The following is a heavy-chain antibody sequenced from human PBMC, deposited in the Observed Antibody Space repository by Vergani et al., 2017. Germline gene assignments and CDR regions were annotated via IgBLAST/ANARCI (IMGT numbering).Heavy chain of an antibody. J-gene: IGHJ3*01. CDR3: ARDNKQLRPRAFEL. V-gene: IGHV4-61*02. CDR1: GASINNDFYY. D-gene: IGHD4-23*01. CDR2: IYVSGIT. Sequence: QVQLQESGPGLVKPSQTLSLTCTVSGASINNDFYYWHWIRQPAGKGLEWIGRIYVSGITDYNSSLQSRVSMSVDTSKNPFSLTLTSVTAADTAVYYCARDNKQLRPRAFELWGQGTMVTVSS.